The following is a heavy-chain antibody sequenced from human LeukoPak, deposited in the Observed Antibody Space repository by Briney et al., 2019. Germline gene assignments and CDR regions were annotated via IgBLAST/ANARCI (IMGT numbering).Heavy chain of an antibody. CDR2: ISSSSSTI. CDR1: GFTFSSYS. J-gene: IGHJ3*02. V-gene: IGHV3-48*04. D-gene: IGHD5-24*01. CDR3: ARDLLNSFDI. Sequence: GGSLRLSCAASGFTFSSYSMNWVRQAPGKGLEWVSYISSSSSTIYYADSVKGRFTISRDNAKNSLYLQMNSLRAEDTAVYYCARDLLNSFDIWGQGTMVTVSS.